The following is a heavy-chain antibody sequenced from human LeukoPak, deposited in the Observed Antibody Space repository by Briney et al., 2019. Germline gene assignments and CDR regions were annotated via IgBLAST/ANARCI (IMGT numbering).Heavy chain of an antibody. CDR1: GYNFSNYW. Sequence: GESLKISCYGSGYNFSNYWIGWVRQMPGKGLEWLGSIYPGYSDTTYSPSLQGQVTISAEKSINTAYLQWTSLKASDTAMYYCARAGGETFFRVIDHWGQGTLVTVSS. J-gene: IGHJ4*02. V-gene: IGHV5-51*01. CDR3: ARAGGETFFRVIDH. CDR2: IYPGYSDT. D-gene: IGHD2-21*01.